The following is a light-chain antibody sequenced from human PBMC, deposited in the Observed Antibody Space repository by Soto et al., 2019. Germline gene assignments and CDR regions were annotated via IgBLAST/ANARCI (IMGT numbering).Light chain of an antibody. Sequence: QSVLNQSSASSASLGSSVRLTCTLNSGHSSYIIAWHQQQPGQAPRYLMKLEGSGTDNKGSGVPDRFSGSSSGADRYLTIPNLKLEDEADYNCETWYINSQVFGGGTKLTVL. V-gene: IGLV4-60*01. J-gene: IGLJ2*01. CDR1: SGHSSYI. CDR2: LEGSGTD. CDR3: ETWYINSQV.